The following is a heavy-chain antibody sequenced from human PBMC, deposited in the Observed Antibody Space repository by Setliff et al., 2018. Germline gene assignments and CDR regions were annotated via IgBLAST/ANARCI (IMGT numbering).Heavy chain of an antibody. Sequence: GGSLRLSCAASGFTFRGFAMHWVRQAPGKGLEWVAFIRHDESDIYYTNSVKGRFTVSRDNSKNTLYLQMNILRPEDTALYYCAKDQPYYDILTGYYSGWYFDLWGRGTLVTVSS. V-gene: IGHV3-30*02. CDR3: AKDQPYYDILTGYYSGWYFDL. D-gene: IGHD3-9*01. CDR1: GFTFRGFA. CDR2: IRHDESDI. J-gene: IGHJ2*01.